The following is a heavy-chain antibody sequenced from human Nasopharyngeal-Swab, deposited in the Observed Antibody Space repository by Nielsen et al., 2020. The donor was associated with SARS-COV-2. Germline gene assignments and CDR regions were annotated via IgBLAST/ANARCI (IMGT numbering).Heavy chain of an antibody. Sequence: ASVKVSCKASGYTFTSYAMNWVRQAPGQGLEWMGWINTNTGNPTYAQGFTGRFVFSLDTSVSTAYLQISSLKAEDTAVYYCARDCYGFSTTCNLLDYWGQGTLVTVSS. CDR2: INTNTGNP. CDR3: ARDCYGFSTTCNLLDY. V-gene: IGHV7-4-1*02. CDR1: GYTFTSYA. D-gene: IGHD2/OR15-2a*01. J-gene: IGHJ4*02.